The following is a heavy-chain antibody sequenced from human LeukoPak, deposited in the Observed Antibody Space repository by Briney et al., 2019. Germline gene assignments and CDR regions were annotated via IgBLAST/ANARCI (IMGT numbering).Heavy chain of an antibody. CDR1: GFTFSSYA. V-gene: IGHV3-30-3*01. D-gene: IGHD2-2*01. Sequence: GGSLRLSCAASGFTFSSYAMHWVRQAPGKGLEWVAVISYDGSNKYYADSVKGRFTISRDNSKNTLYLQMNSLRAEDTAVYYCARDLYCSSTSCPSHAEYFQHWGQGTLVTVSS. J-gene: IGHJ1*01. CDR3: ARDLYCSSTSCPSHAEYFQH. CDR2: ISYDGSNK.